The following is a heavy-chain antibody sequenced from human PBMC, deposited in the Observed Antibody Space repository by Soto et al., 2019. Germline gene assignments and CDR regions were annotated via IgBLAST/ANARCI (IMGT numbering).Heavy chain of an antibody. D-gene: IGHD2-15*01. CDR1: GGSISSYY. V-gene: IGHV4-59*01. CDR2: IYYSGST. Sequence: SETLSLTCTVSGGSISSYYWSWIRQPPGKGLEWIGYIYYSGSTNYNPSLKSRVTISVDTSKNQFSLKLISVTAADTAVYYCAREGGYCSGGSCPTPHYYYYMDVWGKGTTVTVSS. J-gene: IGHJ6*03. CDR3: AREGGYCSGGSCPTPHYYYYMDV.